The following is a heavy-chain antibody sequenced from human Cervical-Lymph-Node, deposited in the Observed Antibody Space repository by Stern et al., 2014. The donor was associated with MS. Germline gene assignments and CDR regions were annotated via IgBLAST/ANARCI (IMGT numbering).Heavy chain of an antibody. CDR3: ARIRRGGYCSSTSCHYYYYGMDV. Sequence: ESGPALVKPTQTLTLTCTFSGFSLSTSGMCVSWIRQPPGKALEWLALIDWGDAKYYSTSLKTRLTISKDTSKNQVVLTMTNMDPVDTATYYCARIRRGGYCSSTSCHYYYYGMDVWGQGTTVTVSS. J-gene: IGHJ6*02. V-gene: IGHV2-70*01. D-gene: IGHD2-2*03. CDR2: IDWGDAK. CDR1: GFSLSTSGMC.